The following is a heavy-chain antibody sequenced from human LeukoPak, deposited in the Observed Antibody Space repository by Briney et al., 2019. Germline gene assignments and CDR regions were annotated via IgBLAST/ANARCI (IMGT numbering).Heavy chain of an antibody. V-gene: IGHV3-23*01. D-gene: IGHD3-9*01. J-gene: IGHJ4*02. CDR2: ISGSGGST. Sequence: GGSLRLSCAASGFTFSSYAMSWVRQAPGKGLEWVSAISGSGGSTYYADSVKGRFTISRDNSENTLYLQMNSLRAEDTAVYYCAKAGLRYFDWSEAIDYWGQGTLVTVSS. CDR1: GFTFSSYA. CDR3: AKAGLRYFDWSEAIDY.